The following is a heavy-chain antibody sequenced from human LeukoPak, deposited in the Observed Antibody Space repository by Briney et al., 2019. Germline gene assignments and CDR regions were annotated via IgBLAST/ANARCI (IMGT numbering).Heavy chain of an antibody. CDR1: GGSISSSIYY. V-gene: IGHV4-39*01. D-gene: IGHD1-26*01. Sequence: KPSETLSLTCIVSGGSISSSIYYWAWIRQPPGKGLEWIGSIYYSGATYYNPSLKSRVTISIDTSKNQFSLKLSSVTAADTAVYYCATSYSGGYHGLDIWGQGTMVTVSS. CDR3: ATSYSGGYHGLDI. CDR2: IYYSGAT. J-gene: IGHJ3*02.